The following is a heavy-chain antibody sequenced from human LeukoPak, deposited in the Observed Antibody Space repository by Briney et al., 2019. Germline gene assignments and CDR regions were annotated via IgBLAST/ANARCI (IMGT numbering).Heavy chain of an antibody. CDR3: ARMAVYYDSSGYPDY. CDR1: GFSLSTSGMC. J-gene: IGHJ4*02. CDR2: VDWDDDN. Sequence: SGPTLVNPTQTLTLTCTFSGFSLSTSGMCVHWIRQPPGKALEWLARVDWDDDNYYSTSLKTRLTISKDTSKNQVVLTMTDMDPEDTATYYCARMAVYYDSSGYPDYWGQGTLVTVSS. V-gene: IGHV2-70*11. D-gene: IGHD3-22*01.